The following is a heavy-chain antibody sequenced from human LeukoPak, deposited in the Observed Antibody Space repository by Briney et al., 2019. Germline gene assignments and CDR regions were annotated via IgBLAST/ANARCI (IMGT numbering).Heavy chain of an antibody. D-gene: IGHD3-10*01. J-gene: IGHJ4*02. CDR3: ARVLWFGELEFDY. CDR2: IYHSGST. V-gene: IGHV4-4*02. CDR1: GGSISSSNW. Sequence: SGTLSLTCAVSGGSISSSNWWSWIRQPPGKGLEWIGEIYHSGSTNYNPSLKSRVTISVDKSKTQFSLKLSSVTAADTAVYYCARVLWFGELEFDYWGQGTLVTVSS.